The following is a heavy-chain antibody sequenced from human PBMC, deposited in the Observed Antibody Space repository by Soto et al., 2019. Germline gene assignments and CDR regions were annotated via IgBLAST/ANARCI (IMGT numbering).Heavy chain of an antibody. D-gene: IGHD3-22*01. CDR3: AKNYYDTSGYHNTFDF. J-gene: IGHJ5*01. CDR1: GFTFSNFG. V-gene: IGHV3-30*18. Sequence: GGSLRLSCAASGFTFSNFGMHWVRQAPGKGLEWVAIVSYDGSEKYYADSVKGRFTISRDNSKNTLYLQVNSLTTEDTAVYYCAKNYYDTSGYHNTFDFWSQGSLVTVSS. CDR2: VSYDGSEK.